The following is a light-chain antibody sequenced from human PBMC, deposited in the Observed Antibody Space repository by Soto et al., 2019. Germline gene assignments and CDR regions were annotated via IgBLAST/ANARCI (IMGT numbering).Light chain of an antibody. V-gene: IGKV3-20*01. CDR3: QQYGSSPLT. Sequence: EIVLTQSPGTLSLSPGERATLSCRASQSVSSSYLDWYQQKPGQAPRLLIYGASSRATGIPDRFSASGSGTDFTLTISRLEPEDFAVYYCQQYGSSPLTFGGGTKVEIK. CDR2: GAS. CDR1: QSVSSSY. J-gene: IGKJ4*01.